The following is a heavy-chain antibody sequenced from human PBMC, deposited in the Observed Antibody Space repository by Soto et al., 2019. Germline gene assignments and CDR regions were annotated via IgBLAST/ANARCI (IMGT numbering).Heavy chain of an antibody. J-gene: IGHJ4*02. CDR2: IIPIFGTA. Sequence: SVKVSCKASGGTFSSYAISWVRQAPGQGLEWMGGIIPIFGTANYAQKFQGRVTITADESTSTAYMELSSLRSEDTAVYYCARPYCSGGSCFTRPLDYWGQGTLVTVSS. CDR3: ARPYCSGGSCFTRPLDY. V-gene: IGHV1-69*13. CDR1: GGTFSSYA. D-gene: IGHD2-15*01.